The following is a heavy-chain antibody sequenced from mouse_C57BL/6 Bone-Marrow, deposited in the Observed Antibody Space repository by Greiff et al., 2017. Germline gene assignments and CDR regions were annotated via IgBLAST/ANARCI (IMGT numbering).Heavy chain of an antibody. CDR3: ERRGGYDGGGYFDY. Sequence: EVQLVESGGGLVQPGGSLKLSCAASGFTFSDYYMYWVRQTPEKRLEWVAYISNGGGSTYYPDTVKGRFTISRDNAKNTLYLQMSRLKSEDTAMYDCERRGGYDGGGYFDYWGQGTTLTVAS. V-gene: IGHV5-12*01. J-gene: IGHJ2*01. CDR2: ISNGGGST. D-gene: IGHD2-2*01. CDR1: GFTFSDYY.